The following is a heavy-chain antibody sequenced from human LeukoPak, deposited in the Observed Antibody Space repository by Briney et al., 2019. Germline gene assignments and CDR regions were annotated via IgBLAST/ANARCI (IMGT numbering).Heavy chain of an antibody. J-gene: IGHJ4*02. CDR3: ARDDGSGYSHFDY. CDR1: GYTFTGYY. CDR2: INPNSGGT. V-gene: IGHV1-2*04. Sequence: ASVKVSCKASGYTFTGYYMHWVRQAPGQGLEWMGWINPNSGGTNYAQKFQGWVTMTRDTSISTAYMELSRLRSDDTAVYHCARDDGSGYSHFDYWGQGTLVTVSS. D-gene: IGHD3-22*01.